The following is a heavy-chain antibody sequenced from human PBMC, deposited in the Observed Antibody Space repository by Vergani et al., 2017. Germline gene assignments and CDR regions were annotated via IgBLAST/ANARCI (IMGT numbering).Heavy chain of an antibody. J-gene: IGHJ6*02. V-gene: IGHV4-38-2*02. CDR3: ASGGDYGDYVPNTGYYYGMDV. D-gene: IGHD4-17*01. CDR1: GYSISSGYY. CDR2: IYHSGST. Sequence: QVQLQESGPGLVKPSETLSLTCTVSGYSISSGYYWGWIRQPPGKGLEWIGSIYHSGSTYYNPSLKTRVTISVDTSKNQFSLKRSSVTAADTAVYYCASGGDYGDYVPNTGYYYGMDVWGQGTTVTVSS.